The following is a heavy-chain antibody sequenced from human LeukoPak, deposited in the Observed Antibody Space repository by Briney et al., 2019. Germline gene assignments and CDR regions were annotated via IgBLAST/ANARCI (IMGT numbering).Heavy chain of an antibody. D-gene: IGHD5-24*01. CDR1: GLIFRSYW. J-gene: IGHJ4*02. CDR2: INQDGSEK. V-gene: IGHV3-7*01. CDR3: AREGDGRFFDY. Sequence: HPGGSLRLSCAVSGLIFRSYWMSWVRQAPGKGLEWVANINQDGSEKYFVDSVKGRFTISRDNAKNSLHLQMNTLRAEDTAVYYCAREGDGRFFDYWGQGTLVTVSS.